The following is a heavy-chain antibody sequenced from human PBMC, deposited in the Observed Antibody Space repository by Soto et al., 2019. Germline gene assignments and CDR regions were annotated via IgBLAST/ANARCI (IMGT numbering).Heavy chain of an antibody. D-gene: IGHD4-4*01. V-gene: IGHV3-21*01. CDR3: ARDIITTPDNFDY. J-gene: IGHJ4*02. CDR2: ISSSSSYI. CDR1: GFTFSSYS. Sequence: GGSLRLSCAASGFTFSSYSMNWVRQAPGKGLEWVSSISSSSSYIYYADSVKGRFTTSRDNAKNSLYLQMNSLRAEDTAVYYCARDIITTPDNFDYWGQGTLVTVSS.